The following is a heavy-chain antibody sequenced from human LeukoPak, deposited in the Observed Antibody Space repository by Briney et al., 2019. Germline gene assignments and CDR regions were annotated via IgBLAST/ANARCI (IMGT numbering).Heavy chain of an antibody. CDR3: ARGRRRYSSSWYSRWFDP. D-gene: IGHD6-13*01. CDR2: INHSESTST. V-gene: IGHV4-34*01. Sequence: PSETLSLTCAVYGGSFSGYYWSWIRQPPGKGLEWIGEINHSESTSTNYNPSLKSRVTISVDASRKQFSLKLSSVTAADTAVYYCARGRRRYSSSWYSRWFDPWGQGTLVTVSS. J-gene: IGHJ5*02. CDR1: GGSFSGYY.